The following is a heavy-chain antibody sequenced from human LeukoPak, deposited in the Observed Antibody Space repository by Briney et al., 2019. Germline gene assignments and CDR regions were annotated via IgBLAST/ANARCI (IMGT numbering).Heavy chain of an antibody. D-gene: IGHD3-22*01. J-gene: IGHJ4*02. Sequence: SGGSLRLSCAASGFTFSSYWMHWVRQAPGKGLVWVSRINSDGSSTSYADSVKGRFTISRDNAKNTLYLQMNSLRAEDTAVYYCARPHYYDSSGYPAGIDYWGQGTLVTVSS. CDR3: ARPHYYDSSGYPAGIDY. CDR2: INSDGSST. CDR1: GFTFSSYW. V-gene: IGHV3-74*01.